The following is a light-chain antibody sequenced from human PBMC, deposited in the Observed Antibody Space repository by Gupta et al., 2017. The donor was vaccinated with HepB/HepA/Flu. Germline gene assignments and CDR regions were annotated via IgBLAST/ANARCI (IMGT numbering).Light chain of an antibody. CDR2: LGS. CDR3: MQAQQTPLT. V-gene: IGKV2-28*01. J-gene: IGKJ4*01. Sequence: DIVMTRSPLSLPVTPGESASISCRASQSLQLLIYLGSYRAFGVPDRFSGSGSGTDFTLKISRVEAEDVGIYYCMQAQQTPLTFGGGTKVEIK. CDR1: QSL.